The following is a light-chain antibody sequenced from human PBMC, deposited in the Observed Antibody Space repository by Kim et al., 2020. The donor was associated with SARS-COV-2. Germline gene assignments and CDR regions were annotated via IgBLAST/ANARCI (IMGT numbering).Light chain of an antibody. CDR3: KQYDEYPWT. J-gene: IGKJ1*01. CDR1: QSISHW. Sequence: DIQMTQSPSTLSASVGDRVTISCRASQSISHWLAWYKQTSGKAPKVIIYGTSDLESGVPSRFSGSGSGTQFTLTITSLQPDDFAIYYCKQYDEYPWTFGQGTKLEI. V-gene: IGKV1-5*03. CDR2: GTS.